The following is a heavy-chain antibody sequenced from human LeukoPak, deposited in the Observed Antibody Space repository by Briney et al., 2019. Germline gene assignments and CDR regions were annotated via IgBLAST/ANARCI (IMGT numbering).Heavy chain of an antibody. CDR3: AKRLTSVYGSGSYYQHFDY. CDR1: VFTFKFDA. Sequence: SGGSLRLSCAASVFTFKFDAMGWVRQAPGKELEWVPTISGSGGRTYYADSVKGRFTISRDNSRNTLYLQMNSLRAEDTAVYYCAKRLTSVYGSGSYYQHFDYWGQGTLVTVSS. V-gene: IGHV3-23*01. CDR2: ISGSGGRT. D-gene: IGHD3-10*01. J-gene: IGHJ4*02.